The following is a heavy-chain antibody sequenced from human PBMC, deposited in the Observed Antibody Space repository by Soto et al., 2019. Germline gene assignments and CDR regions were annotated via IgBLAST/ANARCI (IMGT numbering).Heavy chain of an antibody. Sequence: SETLSLTCTVSGGSISNGGYYWSWIRQHPGKGLEWIGYIYYSGSTYYNPSLKSRVTISVDTSKNQFSLKMSSVTAADTAVYYCARESVVRGVVVITTFIDYWGQGTLVTVSS. CDR1: GGSISNGGYY. CDR2: IYYSGST. J-gene: IGHJ4*02. V-gene: IGHV4-31*03. CDR3: ARESVVRGVVVITTFIDY. D-gene: IGHD3-22*01.